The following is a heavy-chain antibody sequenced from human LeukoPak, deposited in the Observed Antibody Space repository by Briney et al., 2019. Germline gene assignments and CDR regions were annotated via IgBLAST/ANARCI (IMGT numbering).Heavy chain of an antibody. CDR3: ARATVTTFQRYYYYMDV. CDR2: INADGTTT. Sequence: PGGSLRLSCAASGFTFSTYWMHWVRQAPGKGLEWVSRINADGTTTNYADSVKGRFTISRDNAENTLYLQMSSLRAEDTAVYYCARATVTTFQRYYYYMDVWGKGTTVTVSS. J-gene: IGHJ6*03. V-gene: IGHV3-74*01. D-gene: IGHD4-17*01. CDR1: GFTFSTYW.